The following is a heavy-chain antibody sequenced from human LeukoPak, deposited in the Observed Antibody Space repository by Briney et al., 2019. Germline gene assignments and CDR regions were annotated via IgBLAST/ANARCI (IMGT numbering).Heavy chain of an antibody. Sequence: GGSLRLSCAASGFSFSNYAMSWVRQAPGKGLEWVSGISDSGGATYYADSVKGRFTISRGNSKNTLYLEMNSLRTEDTAVYYCAKVWNNWYFDYWGQGTLVTVSS. V-gene: IGHV3-23*01. CDR3: AKVWNNWYFDY. J-gene: IGHJ4*02. CDR2: ISDSGGAT. D-gene: IGHD1/OR15-1a*01. CDR1: GFSFSNYA.